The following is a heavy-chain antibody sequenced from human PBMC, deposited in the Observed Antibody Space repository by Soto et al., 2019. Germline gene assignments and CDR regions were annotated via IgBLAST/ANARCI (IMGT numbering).Heavy chain of an antibody. J-gene: IGHJ4*02. CDR3: LGFPYTGSPGDLTDY. Sequence: PGGSLRLSCSASGFTFDSYAMHWVRQAPGKGLEYVSAISSHGGSTYYADSVKGRFTISRDNSKNTLYLQMSSLRAEDTAVYYCLGFPYTGSPGDLTDYWGQGTLVTVSS. D-gene: IGHD1-26*01. V-gene: IGHV3-64D*06. CDR1: GFTFDSYA. CDR2: ISSHGGST.